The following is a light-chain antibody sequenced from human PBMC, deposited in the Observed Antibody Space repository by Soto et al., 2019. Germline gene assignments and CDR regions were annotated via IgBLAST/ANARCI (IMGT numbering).Light chain of an antibody. J-gene: IGLJ1*01. V-gene: IGLV2-23*01. CDR2: EGN. Sequence: QSALTQPASVSGSPGQSITLSCTGTSSDVGNCNLVSCYQPHPGKPPTLIIFEGNQRHSGVSNRFSGSKSGNTASLTISGLQSEDEADYNCCSYAGRHSYVFGTATKVTVL. CDR3: CSYAGRHSYV. CDR1: SSDVGNCNL.